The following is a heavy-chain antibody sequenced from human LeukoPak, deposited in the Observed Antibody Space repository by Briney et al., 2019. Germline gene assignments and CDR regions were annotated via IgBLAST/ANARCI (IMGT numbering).Heavy chain of an antibody. CDR1: GYSISSGYY. CDR2: IYHSGST. CDR3: ARARYDFWSGYYYGPHGY. Sequence: PSETLSLTCAVSGYSISSGYYWGWIRQPPGKGLEWIGSIYHSGSTYYNPSLKSRVTISVDTSKNQFSLKLSSVTAADTAVYYCARARYDFWSGYYYGPHGYWGQGTLVTVSS. J-gene: IGHJ4*02. D-gene: IGHD3-3*01. V-gene: IGHV4-38-2*01.